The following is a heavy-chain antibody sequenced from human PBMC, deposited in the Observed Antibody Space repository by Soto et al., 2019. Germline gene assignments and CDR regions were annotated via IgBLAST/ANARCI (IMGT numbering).Heavy chain of an antibody. CDR1: GASISSFY. V-gene: IGHV4-59*01. CDR3: ARGDGVRGATTHLGRYYFDY. J-gene: IGHJ4*02. Sequence: QVQLQESGPGLVKPSETLSLTCAVSGASISSFYWSWIRQPPGKGLEWIGYMSYGGATNYNPSLKSRVTISGDTSKNHFFLRLTSVPAADMAVYYCARGDGVRGATTHLGRYYFDYWGQGTRVTVSS. CDR2: MSYGGAT. D-gene: IGHD1-26*01.